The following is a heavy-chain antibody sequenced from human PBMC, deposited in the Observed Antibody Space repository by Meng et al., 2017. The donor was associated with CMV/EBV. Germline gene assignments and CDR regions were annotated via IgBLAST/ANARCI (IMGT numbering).Heavy chain of an antibody. J-gene: IGHJ6*02. Sequence: GGSLRLSCAASGFTFSSYEMNWVRQAPGKGLEWVSYISSSSSTIYYADSVKGRFTISRDNAKNSLYLQMNSLRAEDTAVYYCARDTYYDFWRGPYGMDVWGQGTTVTVSS. CDR2: ISSSSSTI. CDR1: GFTFSSYE. V-gene: IGHV3-48*03. CDR3: ARDTYYDFWRGPYGMDV. D-gene: IGHD3-3*01.